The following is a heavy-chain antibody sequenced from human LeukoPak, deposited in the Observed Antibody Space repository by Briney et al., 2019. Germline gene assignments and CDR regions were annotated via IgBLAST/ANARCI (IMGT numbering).Heavy chain of an antibody. D-gene: IGHD4-17*01. V-gene: IGHV7-4-1*02. CDR1: GDTFTSYG. J-gene: IGHJ4*02. Sequence: GASVKVSCKASGDTFTSYGMNWVRQAPGQGPEWMGWINTNTGNPTYAQGFTGRFVFSLDTSVSTAYLQISSLKAEDTAVYYCAGGDYGDPEALNYWGQGTLVTVSS. CDR2: INTNTGNP. CDR3: AGGDYGDPEALNY.